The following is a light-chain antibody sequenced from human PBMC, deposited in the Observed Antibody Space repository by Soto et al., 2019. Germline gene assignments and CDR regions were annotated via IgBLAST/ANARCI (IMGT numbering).Light chain of an antibody. Sequence: DIQMTQSPATLSASVGDRVTITCRASQSISNWLAWYQQKPGKAPKLLIYKASSLESGVPSRFSGSGSGTEFALTISSLQPDDFATYYCQQYHAYPFTFGRGTELEIK. CDR1: QSISNW. CDR2: KAS. CDR3: QQYHAYPFT. J-gene: IGKJ2*01. V-gene: IGKV1-5*03.